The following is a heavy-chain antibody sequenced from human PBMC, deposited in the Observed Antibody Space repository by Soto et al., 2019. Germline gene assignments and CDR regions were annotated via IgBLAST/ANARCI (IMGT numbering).Heavy chain of an antibody. D-gene: IGHD2-15*01. CDR2: INPNTGAA. CDR1: GYTFTGYY. Sequence: ASVKVSCKTSGYTFTGYYMHWVRQAPGRGLEWMGLINPNTGAAHYAQKFQGRVTMTRDTSISTFYMDLSRLKSDDTAVYYCARVESSNYSLLLFDFWGQGTLVTVSS. V-gene: IGHV1-2*02. CDR3: ARVESSNYSLLLFDF. J-gene: IGHJ4*02.